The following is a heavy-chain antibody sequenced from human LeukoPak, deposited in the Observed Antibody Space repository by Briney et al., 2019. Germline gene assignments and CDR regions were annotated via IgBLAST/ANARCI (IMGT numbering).Heavy chain of an antibody. J-gene: IGHJ4*02. CDR2: INHSGST. CDR3: ARGSVLRYFDWLFP. CDR1: GGSFSGYY. Sequence: PSETLSLTCAVYGGSFSGYYWSWIRQPPGKGLEWIGEINHSGSTNCNPSLKSRVTISVDTSKNQFSLKLSSVTAADTAVYYCARGSVLRYFDWLFPWGQGTLVTVSS. V-gene: IGHV4-34*01. D-gene: IGHD3-9*01.